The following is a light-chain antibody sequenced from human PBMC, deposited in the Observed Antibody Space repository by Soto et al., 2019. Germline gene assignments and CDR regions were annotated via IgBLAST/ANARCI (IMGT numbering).Light chain of an antibody. CDR2: DIS. J-gene: IGKJ5*01. CDR3: QQYGSSEII. V-gene: IGKV3-20*01. Sequence: TRCRGTRSLSPGHSAPTLPRATRRLTNPYIAWYQQKPGQAPRLLIYDISSRATGIPDRFSGSGSGTDFTLTIARLEPEDFAVFYCQQYGSSEIIFGQGTRLEI. CDR1: RRLTNPY.